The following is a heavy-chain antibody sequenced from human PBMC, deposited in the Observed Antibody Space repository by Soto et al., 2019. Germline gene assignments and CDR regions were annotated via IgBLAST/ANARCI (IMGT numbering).Heavy chain of an antibody. J-gene: IGHJ5*02. D-gene: IGHD6-13*01. CDR2: INAGNGNT. Sequence: GASVKVSCKASGYTFTSYAMHWVRQAPGQRLEWMGWINAGNGNTKYSQKFQGRVTITRDTSASTAYMELSSLRSEDTAVYYCAMPAAGSGWFDPWGQGTLVTVSS. V-gene: IGHV1-3*01. CDR3: AMPAAGSGWFDP. CDR1: GYTFTSYA.